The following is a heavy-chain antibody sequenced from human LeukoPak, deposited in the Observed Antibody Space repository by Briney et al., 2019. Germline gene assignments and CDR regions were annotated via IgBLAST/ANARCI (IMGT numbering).Heavy chain of an antibody. V-gene: IGHV1-69*04. CDR2: IIPILGIA. CDR3: ARAGTMVRGVIKDWFDP. Sequence: ASVKVSCKASGGTFSSYAISWVRQAPGQGLEWMGRIIPILGIANYAQKFQGRVTITADKSTSTAYMELSSLRSEDTAVYYCARAGTMVRGVIKDWFDPWGQGTLVIVSS. D-gene: IGHD3-10*01. J-gene: IGHJ5*02. CDR1: GGTFSSYA.